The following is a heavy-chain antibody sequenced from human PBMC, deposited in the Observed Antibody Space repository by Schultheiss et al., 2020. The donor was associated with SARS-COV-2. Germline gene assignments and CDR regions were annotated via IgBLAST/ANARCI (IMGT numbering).Heavy chain of an antibody. Sequence: GGSLRLSCAASGFTFSNAWMSWVRQAPGKGLEWVANINEDGSETFYVASVKGRFTISRDNANNSVYLQLNSLRVEDTALYYCARNGVWFDPWGQGTLVTVAS. J-gene: IGHJ5*02. D-gene: IGHD3-3*01. CDR3: ARNGVWFDP. CDR1: GFTFSNAW. CDR2: INEDGSET. V-gene: IGHV3-7*01.